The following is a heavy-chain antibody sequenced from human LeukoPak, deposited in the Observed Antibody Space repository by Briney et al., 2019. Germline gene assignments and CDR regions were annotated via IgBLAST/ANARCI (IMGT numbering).Heavy chain of an antibody. J-gene: IGHJ4*02. CDR3: ARAAGYSYPGEMEGLGFDY. D-gene: IGHD5-18*01. V-gene: IGHV3-48*02. Sequence: GGSLRLSCEASEFTFSNYDMNWVRQAPGKGLQWVSYISSSSSTKKYADSVEGRFTISRDNVKNSLHLQMNSLRDEDTAVYYCARAAGYSYPGEMEGLGFDYWGQGTLVTVSS. CDR2: ISSSSSTK. CDR1: EFTFSNYD.